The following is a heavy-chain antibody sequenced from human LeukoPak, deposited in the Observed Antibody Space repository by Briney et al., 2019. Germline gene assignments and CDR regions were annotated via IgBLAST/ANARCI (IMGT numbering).Heavy chain of an antibody. J-gene: IGHJ4*02. V-gene: IGHV3-30*03. CDR1: GFTFSSYS. CDR2: ISYDGSNK. Sequence: PGGSLRLSCAASGFTFSSYSMNWVRQAPGKGLEWVAVISYDGSNKYYADSVKGRFTISRDNSKNTLYLQMNSLRAEDTAVYYCARGGYYDFWSGYPYWGQGTLVTVSS. D-gene: IGHD3-3*01. CDR3: ARGGYYDFWSGYPY.